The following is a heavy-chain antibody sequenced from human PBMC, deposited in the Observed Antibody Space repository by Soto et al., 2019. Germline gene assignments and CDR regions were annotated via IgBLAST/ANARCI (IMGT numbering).Heavy chain of an antibody. D-gene: IGHD6-19*01. V-gene: IGHV3-30*03. J-gene: IGHJ4*02. Sequence: VQLVESGGGVVQPGRSLRLSCAASGFTFSDYAMHWVRQAPGKGLEWVAVVSHDGRNTHYADSVKGRFTISRDSSKNTSSLETTSLRAEDTAVYSCARGGRQCLVTSDFNAGGQGALVTVSS. CDR1: GFTFSDYA. CDR3: ARGGRQCLVTSDFNA. CDR2: VSHDGRNT.